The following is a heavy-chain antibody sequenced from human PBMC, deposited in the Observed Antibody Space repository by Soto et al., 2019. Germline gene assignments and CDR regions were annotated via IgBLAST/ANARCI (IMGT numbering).Heavy chain of an antibody. J-gene: IGHJ4*02. D-gene: IGHD3-22*01. CDR2: INSDGSST. CDR1: GFTFSSHW. CDR3: ARDPEGDYYDSNDTTYEY. Sequence: GGSLRLFCAASGFTFSSHWMHWVRQAPGKGLVWVSRINSDGSSTSYADSVKGRFTISRDNAKNTLYLQMNSLRAEDTAVYYCARDPEGDYYDSNDTTYEYWGQGTLVTVSS. V-gene: IGHV3-74*01.